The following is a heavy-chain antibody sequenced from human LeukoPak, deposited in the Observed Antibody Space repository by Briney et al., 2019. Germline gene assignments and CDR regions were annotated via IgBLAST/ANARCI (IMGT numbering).Heavy chain of an antibody. CDR3: AKDQGFCDSSGYCDY. Sequence: GGSLRLSRAASGFSVSNNYMNWVRQASGKGLEWVSVMHSDGRTFYADSVKGRFTISRDKSKNMFYLQMDSLRAEDTAVYYCAKDQGFCDSSGYCDYWGQGTLVTVSS. CDR1: GFSVSNNY. D-gene: IGHD3-22*01. V-gene: IGHV3-53*01. CDR2: MHSDGRT. J-gene: IGHJ4*02.